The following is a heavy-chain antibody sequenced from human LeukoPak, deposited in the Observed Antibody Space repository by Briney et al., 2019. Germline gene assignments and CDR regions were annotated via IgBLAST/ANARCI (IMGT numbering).Heavy chain of an antibody. CDR3: XXXXXXXXXXXGYLFNWYFDL. J-gene: IGHJ2*01. CDR2: IYYSGST. CDR1: GGSISSGGYY. Sequence: SETLSLTCTVSGGSISSGGYYWSWIRQHPGKGLEWIGYIYYSGSTYYNPSLKSRVTISVDTSKNQFSLKLSSVTAADTAVYXXXXXXXXXXXXXGYLFNWYFDLWGRGTLVTVSS. V-gene: IGHV4-31*03. D-gene: IGHD5-18*01.